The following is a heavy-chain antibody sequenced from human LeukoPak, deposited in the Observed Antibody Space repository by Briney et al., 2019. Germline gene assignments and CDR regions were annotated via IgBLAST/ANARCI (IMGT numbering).Heavy chain of an antibody. CDR2: IMPLFGTA. CDR3: ARDVHGDYGSGWFDP. D-gene: IGHD4-17*01. Sequence: SVKVSCKTSGGTFNNSAISWVRQAPGQGLEWLGGIMPLFGTAGYAQKFQGRLTITKDESTRTVYLELTSLTSDDTAVYYCARDVHGDYGSGWFDPWGQGTLVSVSS. J-gene: IGHJ5*02. V-gene: IGHV1-69*05. CDR1: GGTFNNSA.